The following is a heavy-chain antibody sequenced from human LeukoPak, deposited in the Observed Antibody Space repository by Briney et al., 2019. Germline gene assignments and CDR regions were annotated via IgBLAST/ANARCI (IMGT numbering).Heavy chain of an antibody. CDR2: IYSRGGT. CDR3: ARDPPGIAASGTYY. V-gene: IGHV3-53*01. Sequence: QSGGSLRLSCAVSGFSVSNNYMNWVRQAPGKGLEWVSLIYSRGGTSYADSVKGRFTISRDSSKNTLFLQMNSLRVEDTAAYYCARDPPGIAASGTYYWGQGTLVTVSS. J-gene: IGHJ4*02. D-gene: IGHD6-13*01. CDR1: GFSVSNNY.